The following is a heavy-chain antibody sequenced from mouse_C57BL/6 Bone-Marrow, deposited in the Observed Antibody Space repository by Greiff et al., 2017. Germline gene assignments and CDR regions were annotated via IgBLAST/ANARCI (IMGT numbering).Heavy chain of an antibody. D-gene: IGHD2-2*01. CDR3: AREGLIWLRRWYAMDY. CDR2: IDPSDSYT. CDR1: GYTFTSYW. J-gene: IGHJ4*01. V-gene: IGHV1-59*01. Sequence: QVQLQQSGAELVRPGTSVKLSCKASGYTFTSYWMHWVKQRPGQGLEWIGVIDPSDSYTNYNQKFKGKATLTVDTSSSTAYMQLSSLTSEDSAVYYCAREGLIWLRRWYAMDYWGQGTSVTVSS.